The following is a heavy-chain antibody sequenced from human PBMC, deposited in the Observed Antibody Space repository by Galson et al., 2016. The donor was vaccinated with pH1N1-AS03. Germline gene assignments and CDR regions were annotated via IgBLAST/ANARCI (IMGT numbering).Heavy chain of an antibody. D-gene: IGHD5-24*01. CDR2: ISAYNGNT. J-gene: IGHJ6*02. CDR1: GYTFTSYG. Sequence: SVKVSCKASGYTFTSYGITWVRQAPGQGLEWMGRISAYNGNTKYAQKFPGRVTMTTDTATSTAYMELRSLRSDDTAVYYCAKEGGEGYNWYFYGMDVWGQGTTVTVSS. CDR3: AKEGGEGYNWYFYGMDV. V-gene: IGHV1-18*01.